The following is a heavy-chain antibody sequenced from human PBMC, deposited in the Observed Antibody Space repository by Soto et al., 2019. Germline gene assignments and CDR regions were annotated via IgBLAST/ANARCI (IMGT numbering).Heavy chain of an antibody. J-gene: IGHJ4*02. V-gene: IGHV3-23*01. CDR1: GFTFSSYA. Sequence: GGSLRLSCAASGFTFSSYAMSWVRQAPGKGLEWVSAISGSGGSTYYADSVKGRFTISRDNSKNTLYLQMNSLRAEDTAVYYCAKFLYCSGGSCYPCYFDYWGQGTLVTVSS. CDR3: AKFLYCSGGSCYPCYFDY. D-gene: IGHD2-15*01. CDR2: ISGSGGST.